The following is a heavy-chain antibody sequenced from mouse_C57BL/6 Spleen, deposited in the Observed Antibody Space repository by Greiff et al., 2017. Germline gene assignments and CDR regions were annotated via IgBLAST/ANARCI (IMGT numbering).Heavy chain of an antibody. J-gene: IGHJ1*03. CDR2: IDPENGDT. CDR3: TTYYGSRRIWFDDV. Sequence: EVQLQQSGAELVRPGASVKLSCTASGFNINDDYMHWVKQRPEQGLAWIGWIDPENGDTEYASKFQGKATLTADTSSNTAYLQLSSLPSDDTAVYYCTTYYGSRRIWFDDVWGTGTTVTVSS. V-gene: IGHV14-4*01. CDR1: GFNINDDY. D-gene: IGHD1-1*01.